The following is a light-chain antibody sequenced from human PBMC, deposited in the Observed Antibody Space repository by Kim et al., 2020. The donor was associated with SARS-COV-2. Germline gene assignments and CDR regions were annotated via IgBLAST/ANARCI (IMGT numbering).Light chain of an antibody. CDR1: QDINNW. V-gene: IGKV1D-16*01. Sequence: DIQMTQSPSSLSASVRDRVTITCQASQDINNWLAWYQQKPEKAPKPLIYDASRLQSGVPSRFSGSGSGTHFTLTISSLQPEDFATYYCQQYKTYPLSFGGGTKLEI. CDR2: DAS. CDR3: QQYKTYPLS. J-gene: IGKJ4*01.